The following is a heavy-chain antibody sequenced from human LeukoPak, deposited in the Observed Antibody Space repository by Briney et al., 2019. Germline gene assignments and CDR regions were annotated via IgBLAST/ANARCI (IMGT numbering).Heavy chain of an antibody. CDR2: INTNTGNP. V-gene: IGHV7-4-1*02. Sequence: GSSVKVSCKASGYTFTSYAMNWVRQAPGQGLEWMGWINTNTGNPTYAHGFTGRFVFSLDTSVSTAYLQISSLKAEDTAVYYCARDQGPYYYYDSSGYAFDIWGQGTMVTVSS. CDR1: GYTFTSYA. D-gene: IGHD3-22*01. J-gene: IGHJ3*02. CDR3: ARDQGPYYYYDSSGYAFDI.